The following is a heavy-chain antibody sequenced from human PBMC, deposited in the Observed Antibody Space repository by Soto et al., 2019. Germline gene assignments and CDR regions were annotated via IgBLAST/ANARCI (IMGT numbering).Heavy chain of an antibody. V-gene: IGHV3-33*01. CDR1: GFMFSDYG. D-gene: IGHD6-19*01. CDR2: IWYDGNYK. J-gene: IGHJ4*02. Sequence: GGSLRLSCAACGFMFSDYGMHWVRQAPGKGLEWVAIIWYDGNYKYYSESAKGRFTISRDNSNNTLYLQMNNLRVEDTAVYFCAREGAVAGSQDFWGQGTLVTVS. CDR3: AREGAVAGSQDF.